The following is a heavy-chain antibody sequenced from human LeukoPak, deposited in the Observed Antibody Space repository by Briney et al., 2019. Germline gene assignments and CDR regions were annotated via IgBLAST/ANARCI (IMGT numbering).Heavy chain of an antibody. CDR2: IIPIFGTA. D-gene: IGHD5-18*01. J-gene: IGHJ5*02. V-gene: IGHV1-69*13. CDR1: GYTFTSYG. Sequence: SVKVSCKASGYTFTSYGISWVRQAPGQGLEWMGGIIPIFGTANYAQKFQGRVTITADESTSTAYMELSSLRSEDTAVYYCARDRREDTANNWWFDPWGQGTLVTVSS. CDR3: ARDRREDTANNWWFDP.